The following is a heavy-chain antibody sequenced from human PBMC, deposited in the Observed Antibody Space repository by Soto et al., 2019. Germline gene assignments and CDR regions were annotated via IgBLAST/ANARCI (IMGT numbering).Heavy chain of an antibody. CDR3: ARGKGMEENYYYYGLDI. J-gene: IGHJ6*02. D-gene: IGHD1-1*01. CDR1: GYSFSTYA. V-gene: IGHV1-3*01. Sequence: ASVKVSCKASGYSFSTYAMHWVRQAPGQSLEWMGWINGGTGQTKFSQRFQDRITITRDTSASTAYMELSSLISEDTAVYYCARGKGMEENYYYYGLDIWGQGTTVTVSS. CDR2: INGGTGQT.